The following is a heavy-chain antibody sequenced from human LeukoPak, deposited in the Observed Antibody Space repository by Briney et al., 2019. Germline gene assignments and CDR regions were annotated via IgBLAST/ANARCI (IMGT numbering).Heavy chain of an antibody. CDR2: ISGSGSTI. Sequence: GGSLRLSCAVSASTFSSYEMNWFRQAPGKGLEWVSYISGSGSTIYYADSVKGRFTISRDNAKNALYLQMNSLRAEDTAVYYCARDLVVRGRWSWFDPWGQGTLATVSS. CDR1: ASTFSSYE. D-gene: IGHD3-10*01. CDR3: ARDLVVRGRWSWFDP. J-gene: IGHJ5*02. V-gene: IGHV3-48*03.